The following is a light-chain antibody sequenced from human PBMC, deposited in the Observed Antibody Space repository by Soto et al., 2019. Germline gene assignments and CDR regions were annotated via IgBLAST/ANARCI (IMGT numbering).Light chain of an antibody. J-gene: IGLJ2*01. CDR2: QDS. Sequence: SYELTQPPSVSVSPGQTASITCSGDKLGDKYACWYQQKPGQSPVLVIYQDSKRPSGIPERFSGSNSGNTATLTISGTQAMDEADYYCQAWDSSTRVVFGGETKVTVL. CDR1: KLGDKY. CDR3: QAWDSSTRVV. V-gene: IGLV3-1*01.